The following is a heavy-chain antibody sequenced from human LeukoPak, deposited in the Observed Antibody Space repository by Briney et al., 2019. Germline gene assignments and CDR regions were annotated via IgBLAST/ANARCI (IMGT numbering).Heavy chain of an antibody. CDR1: GLSLSTSGMR. CDR3: ARTAYSSGWACFDY. V-gene: IGHV2-70*04. CDR2: IDWDDDK. J-gene: IGHJ4*02. Sequence: SGPALVKPTQTLTLTCTFSGLSLSTSGMRVSWIRQPPGKALEWLARIDWDDDKFYSTSLKTRLTISKDTSKNQVVLTMTNMDPVDTATYYCARTAYSSGWACFDYWGQGTLVTVSS. D-gene: IGHD6-19*01.